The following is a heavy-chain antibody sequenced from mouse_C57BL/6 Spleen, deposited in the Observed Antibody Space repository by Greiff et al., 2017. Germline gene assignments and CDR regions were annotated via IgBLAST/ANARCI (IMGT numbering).Heavy chain of an antibody. CDR3: TRRAPNYCGSREDFDY. J-gene: IGHJ2*01. V-gene: IGHV1-15*01. CDR1: GYTFTDYE. CDR2: IDPETGGT. Sequence: QVQLQQSGAELVRPGASVTLSCKASGYTFTDYEMHWVKQTPVHGLEWIGAIDPETGGTAYNQKFKGKAILTADKSSSTAYMELRSLTSEDSAVYYCTRRAPNYCGSREDFDYWGQGTTLTVSS. D-gene: IGHD1-1*01.